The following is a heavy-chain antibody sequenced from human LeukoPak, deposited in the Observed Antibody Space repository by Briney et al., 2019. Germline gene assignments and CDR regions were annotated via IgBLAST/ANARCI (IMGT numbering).Heavy chain of an antibody. V-gene: IGHV3-30*01. Sequence: GGSLRLSCAASGFTFSSYAMHWVRPAPGKGLEWVAVISYDGSNKYYADSVKGRFTISRDNSKNTLYLQMNSLRAEDTAVYYCAREQTYYDFWSGHLRYWGQGALVTVSS. CDR3: AREQTYYDFWSGHLRY. CDR1: GFTFSSYA. J-gene: IGHJ4*02. D-gene: IGHD3-3*01. CDR2: ISYDGSNK.